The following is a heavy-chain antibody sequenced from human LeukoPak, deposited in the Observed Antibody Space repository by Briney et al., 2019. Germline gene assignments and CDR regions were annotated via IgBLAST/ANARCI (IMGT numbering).Heavy chain of an antibody. J-gene: IGHJ4*02. Sequence: PGRSLRLSCAASGFTFSSYGMHWVRQAPGKGLEWVAFIRYDGSNKYYADSVKGRFTISRDNSKNTLYLQMNSLRAEDTAVYYCAKRYYGSGRHSFDYWGQGTLVTVSS. D-gene: IGHD3-10*01. CDR3: AKRYYGSGRHSFDY. V-gene: IGHV3-30*02. CDR2: IRYDGSNK. CDR1: GFTFSSYG.